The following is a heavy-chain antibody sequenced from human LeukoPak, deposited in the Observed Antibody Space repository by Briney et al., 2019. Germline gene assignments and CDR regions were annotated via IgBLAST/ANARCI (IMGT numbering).Heavy chain of an antibody. D-gene: IGHD5-18*01. Sequence: PSETLSLTCTVSGGSISSYYWSWIRQPPGKGLEWIGYIYTSGSTKYNPSLQSRVTISVDTSKNQFSLKLSSVTAADTAVYYCAGNVDTAIAAFDYWGQGTLVTVSS. J-gene: IGHJ4*02. CDR1: GGSISSYY. CDR3: AGNVDTAIAAFDY. V-gene: IGHV4-4*08. CDR2: IYTSGST.